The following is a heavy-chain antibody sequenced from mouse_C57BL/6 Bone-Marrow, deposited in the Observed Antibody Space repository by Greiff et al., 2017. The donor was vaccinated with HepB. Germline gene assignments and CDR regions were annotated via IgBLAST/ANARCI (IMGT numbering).Heavy chain of an antibody. CDR1: GYTFTDYY. CDR2: INPYNGGT. J-gene: IGHJ2*01. Sequence: VQLQQSGPVLVKPGASVTMSCKASGYTFTDYYMNWVKQSHGKSLEWIGVINPYNGGTSYNQKFKGKATLTVDKSSSTAYMELNSLTSEDSAVYYCARGRESFDYWGQGTTLTVSS. CDR3: ARGRESFDY. V-gene: IGHV1-19*01.